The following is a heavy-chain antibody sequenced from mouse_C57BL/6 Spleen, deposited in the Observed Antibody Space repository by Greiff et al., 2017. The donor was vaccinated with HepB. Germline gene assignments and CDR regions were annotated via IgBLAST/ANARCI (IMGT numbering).Heavy chain of an antibody. CDR3: ARDYGSSSSCDY. CDR1: GYTFTSYW. V-gene: IGHV1-52*01. CDR2: IDPSDSET. D-gene: IGHD1-1*01. J-gene: IGHJ2*01. Sequence: QVQLQQPGAELVRPGSSVKLSCKASGYTFTSYWMHWVKQRPIQGLEWIGNIDPSDSETHYNQKFKDKATLTVDKSSSTAYMQLSSLTSEDSAVYYGARDYGSSSSCDYWGQGTTLTDSS.